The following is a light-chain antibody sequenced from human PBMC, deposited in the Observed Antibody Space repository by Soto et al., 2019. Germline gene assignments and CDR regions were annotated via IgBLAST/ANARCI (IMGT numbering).Light chain of an antibody. Sequence: EIVMTQSPATLSVSPGERATFSCRASQSVNTNLAWYQQMPGQAPRLLIHAASTRASGIPARFSGSGSGTEFTLTISSLQSEDFAVYYCQQYNNWWTFGQGTRVDIK. J-gene: IGKJ1*01. V-gene: IGKV3-15*01. CDR1: QSVNTN. CDR3: QQYNNWWT. CDR2: AAS.